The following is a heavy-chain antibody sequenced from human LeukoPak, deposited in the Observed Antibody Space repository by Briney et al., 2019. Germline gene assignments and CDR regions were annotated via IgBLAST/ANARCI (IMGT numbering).Heavy chain of an antibody. V-gene: IGHV1-2*02. Sequence: ASVKVSCKASGYTFTGYYMHWVRQAPGQGLEWMGCINPNSGGTNYAEKFQGRVTMTRDTSISTAYMELSRLRSDDTAVYYCARDSTPNPDIVVVPAATEPYYYYYMDVWGKGTTVTVSS. CDR3: ARDSTPNPDIVVVPAATEPYYYYYMDV. CDR2: INPNSGGT. D-gene: IGHD2-2*01. J-gene: IGHJ6*03. CDR1: GYTFTGYY.